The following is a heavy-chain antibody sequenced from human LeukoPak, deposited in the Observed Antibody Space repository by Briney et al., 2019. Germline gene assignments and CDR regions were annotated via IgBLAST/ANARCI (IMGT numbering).Heavy chain of an antibody. D-gene: IGHD3-22*01. Sequence: PGGSLRLSCAASGFTFSSYALSWVRQAPGKGLEWVSAISGSGGSTYYADSVKGRFTISRDNSKNTLYLQMNSLRAEDTAVYYCAKDLEGDTSGYYYVVYWGQGTLVTVSS. CDR1: GFTFSSYA. V-gene: IGHV3-23*01. J-gene: IGHJ4*02. CDR3: AKDLEGDTSGYYYVVY. CDR2: ISGSGGST.